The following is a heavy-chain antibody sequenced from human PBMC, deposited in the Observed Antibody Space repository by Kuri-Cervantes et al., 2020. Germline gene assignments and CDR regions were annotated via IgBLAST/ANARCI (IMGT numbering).Heavy chain of an antibody. J-gene: IGHJ4*02. Sequence: GGSLRLSCAASGFTFSSYGMHWVRQAPGKGLVWVSRINSDGSSTSYADSVKGRFTISRDNAKNTLYLQMNSLRAEDTAVYYCASLYVWGSYRIDYWGQGTLVTCYS. V-gene: IGHV3-74*01. CDR2: INSDGSST. CDR3: ASLYVWGSYRIDY. D-gene: IGHD3-16*02. CDR1: GFTFSSYG.